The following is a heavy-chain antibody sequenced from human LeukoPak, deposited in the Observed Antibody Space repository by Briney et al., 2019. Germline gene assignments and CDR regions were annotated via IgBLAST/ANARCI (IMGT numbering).Heavy chain of an antibody. V-gene: IGHV4-38-2*01. D-gene: IGHD2-2*01. Sequence: SETLSLTCAVSGYSISSGHYWGWIRQSPGKGLEWIASMYNRGRTYFKSSLKSRVTISLDTPKNQFSLTLNSVTAADTAVYYCARHVYGRHQLQAYHFDYWGQGILVTVSS. J-gene: IGHJ4*02. CDR1: GYSISSGHY. CDR3: ARHVYGRHQLQAYHFDY. CDR2: MYNRGRT.